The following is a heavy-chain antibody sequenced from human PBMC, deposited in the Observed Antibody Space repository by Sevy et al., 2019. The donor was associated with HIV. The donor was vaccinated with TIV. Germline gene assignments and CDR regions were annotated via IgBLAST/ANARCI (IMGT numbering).Heavy chain of an antibody. CDR3: ARAYYDSSGYQPNDAFDI. CDR2: ISSSSSYI. CDR1: GFTLSPYS. V-gene: IGHV3-21*01. J-gene: IGHJ3*02. Sequence: GGSLRLSCAASGFTLSPYSMEWVRQAPGKGLEWVSSISSSSSYIYYADSVKGRFTISRDNAKNSLYLQMNSLRAEDTAVYYCARAYYDSSGYQPNDAFDIWGQGTMVTVSS. D-gene: IGHD3-22*01.